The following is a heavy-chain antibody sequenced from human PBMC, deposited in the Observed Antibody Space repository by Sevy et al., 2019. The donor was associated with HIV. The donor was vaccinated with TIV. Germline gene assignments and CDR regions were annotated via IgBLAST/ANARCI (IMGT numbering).Heavy chain of an antibody. CDR3: VRGMHV. CDR2: MKQDGSEI. J-gene: IGHJ6*02. Sequence: GGSLRLSCAASGFTFTSYWMTWVRQAPGKGLEWVANMKQDGSEIYYVDSVRGRFTISRDNAKNSLYLQMNSLRAEDTAVYYCVRGMHVWGQRTTVTVSS. V-gene: IGHV3-7*01. CDR1: GFTFTSYW.